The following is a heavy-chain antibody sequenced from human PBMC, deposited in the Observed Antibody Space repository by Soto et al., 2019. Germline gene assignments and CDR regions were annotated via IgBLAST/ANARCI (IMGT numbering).Heavy chain of an antibody. CDR3: ARAPPGYSSSWYWFDP. D-gene: IGHD6-13*01. J-gene: IGHJ5*02. CDR2: ISAYNGNT. V-gene: IGHV1-18*01. Sequence: GSVKVSCKASGYTFTSYGISWVRQAPGQGLEWMGWISAYNGNTNYAQKLQGRVTMTTDTSTSTAYMELRSLRSDDTAVYYCARAPPGYSSSWYWFDPWGQGTLVTVSS. CDR1: GYTFTSYG.